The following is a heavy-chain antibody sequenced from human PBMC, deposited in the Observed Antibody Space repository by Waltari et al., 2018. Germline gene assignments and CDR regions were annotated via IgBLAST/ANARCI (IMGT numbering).Heavy chain of an antibody. CDR3: ARGLSSPGYSSSWPFLYYYYGMDV. D-gene: IGHD6-13*01. CDR2: ST. Sequence: STNYNPSLKSRVTISVDTSKNQFSLKLSSVTAADTAVYYCARGLSSPGYSSSWPFLYYYYGMDVWGQGTTVTVSS. J-gene: IGHJ6*02. V-gene: IGHV4-59*09.